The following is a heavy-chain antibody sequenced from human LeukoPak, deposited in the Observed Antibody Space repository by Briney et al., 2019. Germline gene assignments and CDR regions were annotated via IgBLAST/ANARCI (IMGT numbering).Heavy chain of an antibody. Sequence: GASVKVSCKASGGTFSSYAISWVRQATGQGLEWMGWMNPNSGNTGYAQKFQGRVTMTRNTSISTAYMELSSLRSEDTAVYYCARVDSRYYDSSGPLFDYWGQGTLVTVSS. V-gene: IGHV1-8*02. CDR1: GGTFSSYA. J-gene: IGHJ4*02. CDR2: MNPNSGNT. D-gene: IGHD3-22*01. CDR3: ARVDSRYYDSSGPLFDY.